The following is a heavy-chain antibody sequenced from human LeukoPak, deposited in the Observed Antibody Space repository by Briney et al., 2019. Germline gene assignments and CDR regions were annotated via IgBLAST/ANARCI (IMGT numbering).Heavy chain of an antibody. CDR1: GYTLTELS. CDR2: FDPDDGET. CDR3: ATAPWVRGWYSAY. V-gene: IGHV1-24*01. Sequence: ASVKVSCKVSGYTLTELSMHWVRQAPGKGLEWMGGFDPDDGETIYAQKFQGRVTMTEDTSTDTAYMELSSLRSEDTAVYYCATAPWVRGWYSAYWGQGTLVTVSS. D-gene: IGHD6-19*01. J-gene: IGHJ4*02.